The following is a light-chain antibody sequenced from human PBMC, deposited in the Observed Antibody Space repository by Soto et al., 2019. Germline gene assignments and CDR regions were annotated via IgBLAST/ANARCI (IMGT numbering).Light chain of an antibody. J-gene: IGKJ1*01. V-gene: IGKV2-30*02. Sequence: DVVMTPSPLSLPVTLGQPASISCRSSESLIHSDGNTYLNWFQQRPGQSPRRLIDKVSDRDSGVTDTFRVSGPGTDFTLKISRVEAEDVVVYYCMQGTHWQWTFGQGTEVEIK. CDR2: KVS. CDR1: ESLIHSDGNTY. CDR3: MQGTHWQWT.